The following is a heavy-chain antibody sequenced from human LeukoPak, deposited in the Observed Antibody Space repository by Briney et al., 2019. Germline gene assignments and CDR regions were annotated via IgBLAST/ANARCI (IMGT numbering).Heavy chain of an antibody. Sequence: AGSLRLSCAASGFTSSNYAMSWVRQAPGRGLEWVSSISGSGACTYYADSVKGRFTIFRDNSKNTLYLQMNSLTAEETAVYFCAKSDCSDAGCYLLDYWGQGTLVTVSS. V-gene: IGHV3-23*01. J-gene: IGHJ4*02. D-gene: IGHD2-15*01. CDR2: ISGSGACT. CDR3: AKSDCSDAGCYLLDY. CDR1: GFTSSNYA.